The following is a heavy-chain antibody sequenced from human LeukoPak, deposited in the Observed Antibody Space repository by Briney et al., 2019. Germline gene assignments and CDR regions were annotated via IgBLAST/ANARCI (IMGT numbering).Heavy chain of an antibody. V-gene: IGHV4-59*01. CDR3: ARAAKRVFWSGYRFDY. J-gene: IGHJ4*02. D-gene: IGHD3-3*01. CDR1: GGSISSYY. CDR2: IYYSGST. Sequence: SETLSLTCTVSGGSISSYYWSWIRQPPGKGLEWIGYIYYSGSTNYNPSLKSRVTISVDTSKNQFSLKLSSVTAADTAVYYCARAAKRVFWSGYRFDYWGQGTLVTVSS.